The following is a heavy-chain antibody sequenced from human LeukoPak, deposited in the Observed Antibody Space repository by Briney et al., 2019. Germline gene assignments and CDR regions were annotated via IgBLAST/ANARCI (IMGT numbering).Heavy chain of an antibody. Sequence: GGSLRLSCAASGFTFSSYSMNWVRQAPGKGLEWVSYISSSSSTIYYADSVKGRFAISRDNSKNTLYLQMNSLRAEDTALYYCARGSGYGYSFGPDYWGQGTLVTVSS. V-gene: IGHV3-48*01. D-gene: IGHD5-18*01. CDR2: ISSSSSTI. CDR3: ARGSGYGYSFGPDY. J-gene: IGHJ4*02. CDR1: GFTFSSYS.